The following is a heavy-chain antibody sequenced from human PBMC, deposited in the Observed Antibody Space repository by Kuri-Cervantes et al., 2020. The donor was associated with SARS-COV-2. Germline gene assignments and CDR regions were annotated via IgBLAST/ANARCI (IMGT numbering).Heavy chain of an antibody. D-gene: IGHD3-16*01. CDR2: ISYDGSTK. CDR3: VKDRKGFGYSGIDV. Sequence: GGSLRLSCAASGFTFISTAMHWVRQAPGKGLEWVAVISYDGSTKYYADSVKGRFTISRDNSKYTLSLQMNSLRAEDTALYYCVKDRKGFGYSGIDVWGPGATVTVSS. CDR1: GFTFISTA. J-gene: IGHJ6*01. V-gene: IGHV3-30*18.